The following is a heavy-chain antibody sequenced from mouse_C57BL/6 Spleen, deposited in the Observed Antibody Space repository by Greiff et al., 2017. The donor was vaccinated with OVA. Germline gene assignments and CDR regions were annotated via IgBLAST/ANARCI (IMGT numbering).Heavy chain of an antibody. J-gene: IGHJ4*01. CDR3: ARRGNWDEEICYAVDG. CDR2: ISSGSSTI. V-gene: IGHV5-17*01. Sequence: EVQRVESGGGLVKPGGSMKLSCAASGFTFSDYGMHWVRQAPEKGLEWVAYISSGSSTIYYADTVKGRFTISRANAKCTVIMQMTRVKTEDTAMYYCARRGNWDEEICYAVDGRGKGTSVTVAS. CDR1: GFTFSDYG. D-gene: IGHD4-1*01.